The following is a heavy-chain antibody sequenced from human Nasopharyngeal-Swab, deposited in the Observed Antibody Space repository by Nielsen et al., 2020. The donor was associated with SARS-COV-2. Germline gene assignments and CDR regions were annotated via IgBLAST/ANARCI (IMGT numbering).Heavy chain of an antibody. V-gene: IGHV3-48*01. Sequence: GESLKISWAASGFTFSSYSMNWVRQAPGKGREWVSYISSSSSTIYYADSVKGRFTISRDNAKNSLYLQMNSLRAEDTAVYYCATKVVPAAEYYYYYYMDLWGKGTTVTVSS. D-gene: IGHD2-2*01. CDR1: GFTFSSYS. CDR2: ISSSSSTI. J-gene: IGHJ6*03. CDR3: ATKVVPAAEYYYYYYMDL.